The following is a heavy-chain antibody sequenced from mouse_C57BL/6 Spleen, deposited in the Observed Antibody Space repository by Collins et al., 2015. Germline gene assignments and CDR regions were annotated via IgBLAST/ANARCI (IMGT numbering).Heavy chain of an antibody. CDR2: ISYSGST. J-gene: IGHJ2*01. V-gene: IGHV3-2*02. CDR3: ARSQGYFDY. CDR1: GYSITSDYA. Sequence: DVQLQESGPGLVKPSQSLSLTCTVTGYSITSDYAWNWIRQFPGNKLEWMGYISYSGSTSYNPSLKSRISITRDTSKNQFFLQLNSVTTEDTATYYCARSQGYFDYWGQGTTLTVSS.